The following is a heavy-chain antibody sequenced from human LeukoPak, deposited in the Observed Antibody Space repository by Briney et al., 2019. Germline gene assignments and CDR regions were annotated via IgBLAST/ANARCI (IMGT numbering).Heavy chain of an antibody. D-gene: IGHD3-9*01. Sequence: GGSLRLSCAASGFTFDDYGMSWVRQAPGKGLEWVSGINWNGGSTGYADSVKGRFTISRDNSKNTLFLQMNRLRAEDTAIYYCAKEAYYDILSGSQAEGFMDVWGKGTAVTVSS. CDR2: INWNGGST. CDR3: AKEAYYDILSGSQAEGFMDV. CDR1: GFTFDDYG. V-gene: IGHV3-20*04. J-gene: IGHJ6*03.